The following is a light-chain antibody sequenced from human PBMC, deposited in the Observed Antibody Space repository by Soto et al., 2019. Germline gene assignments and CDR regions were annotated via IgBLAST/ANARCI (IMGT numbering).Light chain of an antibody. CDR2: GAS. CDR1: ENINKW. CDR3: QQYGSSPPIT. J-gene: IGKJ5*01. Sequence: TQSPSTLSASVGDRVTITCLASENINKWLAWHQQKPGQAPRLLIYGASSRATGIPDRFSGSGSGTDFTLTISRLEPEDFAVYYCQQYGSSPPITFGQGTRLEIK. V-gene: IGKV3-20*01.